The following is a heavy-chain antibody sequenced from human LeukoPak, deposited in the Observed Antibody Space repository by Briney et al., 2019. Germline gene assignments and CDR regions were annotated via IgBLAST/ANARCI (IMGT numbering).Heavy chain of an antibody. CDR1: GGTFSSYA. CDR3: ATVGSGYYDSSGHFDY. CDR2: IIPIFGTA. V-gene: IGHV1-69*13. Sequence: SVKVSCKASGGTFSSYAISWVRQAPGQGLEWMGGIIPIFGTANYAQKFQGRVTITADESTSTAYMELSSLRSEDTAVYYYATVGSGYYDSSGHFDYWGQGTLVTVSS. D-gene: IGHD3-22*01. J-gene: IGHJ4*02.